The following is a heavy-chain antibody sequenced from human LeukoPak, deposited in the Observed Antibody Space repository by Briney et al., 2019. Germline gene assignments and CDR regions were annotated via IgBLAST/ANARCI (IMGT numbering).Heavy chain of an antibody. CDR2: IYTSGST. CDR3: ARGDTSIAGNWFDP. J-gene: IGHJ5*02. V-gene: IGHV4-4*07. D-gene: IGHD6-6*01. Sequence: PSETLSLTCTVSGGSISSYYWSWMRQPAGKGLEWLGRIYTSGSTNYNPSLKSRVTMSVDTSKNQFSLKLSSVTAADTAVYYCARGDTSIAGNWFDPWGQGTLVTVSS. CDR1: GGSISSYY.